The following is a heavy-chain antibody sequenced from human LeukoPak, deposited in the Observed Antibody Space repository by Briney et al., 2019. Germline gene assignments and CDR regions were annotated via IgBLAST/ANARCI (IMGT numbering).Heavy chain of an antibody. CDR2: VNPNSGGT. D-gene: IGHD3-22*01. CDR3: ARGSQWLLPFVF. V-gene: IGHV1-2*04. J-gene: IGHJ4*02. CDR1: GDTFTGYY. Sequence: ASVKVSCKASGDTFTGYYMHWVRQAPGQGLEWMGWVNPNSGGTNYAQKFQGWVTMTRDTSISTAYMELSRLRSDDTAVYYCARGSQWLLPFVFWGQGTLVTVSS.